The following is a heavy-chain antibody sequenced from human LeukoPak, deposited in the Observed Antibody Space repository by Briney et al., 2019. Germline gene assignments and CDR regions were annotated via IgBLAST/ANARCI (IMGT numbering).Heavy chain of an antibody. Sequence: PSETLSLTCAVYGESLNSYYWSWVRQPPGEGLEWIGEIYESGTTEYNPSLKSRVTISMVPSKQQFSLSLSSVTAAATAVYYCARGAWATRLGSWGRGTPVSVSS. D-gene: IGHD2-15*01. CDR2: IYESGTT. CDR1: GESLNSYY. V-gene: IGHV4-34*01. CDR3: ARGAWATRLGS. J-gene: IGHJ4*02.